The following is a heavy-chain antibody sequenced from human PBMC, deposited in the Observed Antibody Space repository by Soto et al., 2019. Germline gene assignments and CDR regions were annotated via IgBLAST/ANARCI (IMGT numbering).Heavy chain of an antibody. CDR3: ARDLSWGSNWYYYMDV. CDR2: ISSSSSVI. J-gene: IGHJ6*03. D-gene: IGHD7-27*01. CDR1: GFILSDCA. Sequence: EVQLVESGGGLVQPGGSLRLSCATSGFILSDCAMNWVRQAPGKGLEWVSYISSSSSVIDYAASVKGRFTVSRDNARNSLYLQMNRLRAEDTAVYDCARDLSWGSNWYYYMDVWGKGTTVTVSS. V-gene: IGHV3-48*01.